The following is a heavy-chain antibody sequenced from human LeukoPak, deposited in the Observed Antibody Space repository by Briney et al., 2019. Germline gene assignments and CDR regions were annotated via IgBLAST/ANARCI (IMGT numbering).Heavy chain of an antibody. D-gene: IGHD5-12*01. CDR1: GGSISSSSYY. CDR2: MYYSGST. V-gene: IGHV4-39*07. Sequence: SETLSLTCTVSGGSISSSSYYWGWIRQPPGKGLEWIGSMYYSGSTYYNPSLKSRVTISVDTSKNQFSLKLSSVTAADTAVYYCARELVDIVATTFDYWGQGTLVTVSS. CDR3: ARELVDIVATTFDY. J-gene: IGHJ4*02.